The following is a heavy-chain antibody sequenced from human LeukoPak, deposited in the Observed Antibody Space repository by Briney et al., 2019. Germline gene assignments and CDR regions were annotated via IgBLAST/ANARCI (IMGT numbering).Heavy chain of an antibody. V-gene: IGHV3-66*01. J-gene: IGHJ4*02. Sequence: GGSLRLSCAASGFTVSSNFTTWVRQAPGKGLEWVSVIYSGGNTYYADSVKGRFTISRDNAKNTLYLQMNSLKAEDTAVYHCARVFSGPYYFDSWGQGTLVTVSS. CDR3: ARVFSGPYYFDS. CDR1: GFTVSSNF. D-gene: IGHD1-26*01. CDR2: IYSGGNT.